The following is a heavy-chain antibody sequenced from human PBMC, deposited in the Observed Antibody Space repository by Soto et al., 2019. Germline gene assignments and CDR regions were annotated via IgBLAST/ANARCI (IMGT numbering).Heavy chain of an antibody. CDR2: ISGRGTST. D-gene: IGHD2-15*01. CDR3: ARGQGGFCTSGSCYFVY. J-gene: IGHJ4*02. Sequence: EVQFLESGGGLAQPGGTLRLSCAASGFAFNNFAMTWVRQAPGKGLEWVSGISGRGTSTYYADSVKGRFTISRDNSKSVVYLEMNSLRTEDTAVYYCARGQGGFCTSGSCYFVYWGQGSLVTVIS. V-gene: IGHV3-23*01. CDR1: GFAFNNFA.